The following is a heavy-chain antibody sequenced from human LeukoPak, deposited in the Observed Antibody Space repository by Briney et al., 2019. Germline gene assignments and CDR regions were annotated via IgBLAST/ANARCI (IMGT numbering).Heavy chain of an antibody. CDR2: ISSSGSTI. V-gene: IGHV3-48*03. CDR1: GFTFSSYE. Sequence: PGGSLRLSCAASGFTFSSYEMNWVRQAPGKGLEWVSYISSSGSTIYYADSVKGRFTISRDNAKNSLYLQMNSLRAEDTAVYYCARGEYNWNYIGGYYYYMDVWGKGPRSPSP. D-gene: IGHD1-7*01. J-gene: IGHJ6*03. CDR3: ARGEYNWNYIGGYYYYMDV.